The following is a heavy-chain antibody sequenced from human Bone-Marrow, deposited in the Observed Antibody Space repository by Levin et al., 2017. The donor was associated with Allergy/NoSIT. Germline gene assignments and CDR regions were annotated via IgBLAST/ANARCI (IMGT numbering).Heavy chain of an antibody. Sequence: GGSLRLSCAASGFTFSSYAMSWVRQAPGKGLEWVSAISGSGSSTYYAASVKGRFTISRDNAKNTLYLQMNSLRAEDAAIFYCAKDNRPSNWGQGTLVTVSS. V-gene: IGHV3-23*01. D-gene: IGHD1-14*01. CDR1: GFTFSSYA. J-gene: IGHJ4*02. CDR2: ISGSGSST. CDR3: AKDNRPSN.